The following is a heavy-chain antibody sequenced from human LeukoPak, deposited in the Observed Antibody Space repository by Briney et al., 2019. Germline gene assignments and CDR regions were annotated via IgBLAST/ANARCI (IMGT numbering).Heavy chain of an antibody. Sequence: GGSLRLSCAASGFTFSSYAMSWVRQALGKGLEWVSAISGSGGSTFYADSVKGRFTISRDNSKNTLYLQMNFLRAEDTAVYYCAKGRGILSPDYWGQGTLVTVSS. V-gene: IGHV3-23*01. CDR1: GFTFSSYA. CDR2: ISGSGGST. D-gene: IGHD2-15*01. CDR3: AKGRGILSPDY. J-gene: IGHJ4*02.